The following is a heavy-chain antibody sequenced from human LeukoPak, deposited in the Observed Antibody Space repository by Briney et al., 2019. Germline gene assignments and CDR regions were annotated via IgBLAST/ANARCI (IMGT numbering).Heavy chain of an antibody. J-gene: IGHJ5*02. CDR1: GFTFDDYA. CDR3: AKFQGWFDP. V-gene: IGHV3-9*01. Sequence: PGGSLRLSCAASGFTFDDYAMHWVRQAPGKGLEWVSGISWNSGSIGYADSVKGRFTISRDNAKNSLYLQKNSLRAEDTALYYCAKFQGWFDPWGQGTLVTVSS. CDR2: ISWNSGSI.